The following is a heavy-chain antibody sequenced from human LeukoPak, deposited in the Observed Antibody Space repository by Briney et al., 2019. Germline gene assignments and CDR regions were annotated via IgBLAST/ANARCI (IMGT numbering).Heavy chain of an antibody. CDR2: IYYSGST. D-gene: IGHD3-10*01. V-gene: IGHV4-39*07. CDR3: ASILSDITMVRGVIGYYYYMDV. CDR1: GGSISSSSYY. Sequence: ASETLSLTCTVSGGSISSSSYYWGWIRQPPGKGLKWIGSIYYSGSTYYNPSLKSRVTISVDTSKNQFSLKLSSVTAADTAVYYCASILSDITMVRGVIGYYYYMDVWGKGTTVTVSS. J-gene: IGHJ6*03.